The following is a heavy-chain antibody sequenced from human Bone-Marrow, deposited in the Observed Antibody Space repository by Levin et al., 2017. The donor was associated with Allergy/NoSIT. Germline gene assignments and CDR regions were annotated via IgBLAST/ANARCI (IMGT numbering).Heavy chain of an antibody. CDR1: GYTFTGYY. CDR3: ARGQSADYYDSSSYYYHDY. V-gene: IGHV1-2*02. D-gene: IGHD3-22*01. Sequence: ASVKVSCKASGYTFTGYYMHWVRQAPGQGLEWMGWINPNSGGTNYAQKFQGRVTMTRDTSISTAYMELSRLRSEDTAVYYCARGQSADYYDSSSYYYHDYWGQGTLVTVSS. CDR2: INPNSGGT. J-gene: IGHJ4*02.